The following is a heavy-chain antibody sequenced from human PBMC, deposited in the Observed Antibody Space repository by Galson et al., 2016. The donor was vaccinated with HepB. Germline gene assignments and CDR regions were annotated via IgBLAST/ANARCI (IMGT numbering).Heavy chain of an antibody. Sequence: ETLSLTCAVYGGSFSGYYWTWIRQPPGKGLEWIGEINHSGRTKYNPSLKSRVTISVDTSKNQFSLKVSSVTAADTAVYYCPRDYTDSVLDYFDYWGKGTLGTGSS. CDR2: INHSGRT. CDR3: PRDYTDSVLDYFDY. V-gene: IGHV4-34*01. J-gene: IGHJ4*02. CDR1: GGSFSGYY. D-gene: IGHD4-17*01.